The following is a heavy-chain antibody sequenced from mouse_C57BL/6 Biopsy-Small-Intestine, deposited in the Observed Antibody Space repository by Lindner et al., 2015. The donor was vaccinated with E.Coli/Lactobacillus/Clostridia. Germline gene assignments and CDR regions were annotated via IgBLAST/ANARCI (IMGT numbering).Heavy chain of an antibody. D-gene: IGHD1-1*01. J-gene: IGHJ4*01. V-gene: IGHV1-39*01. Sequence: VQLQESGAELVKSGASVKISCKASGYSFTGYNMNWVKQSHGKSLEWIGNINPYYGSTSYNQKFKGKATLTVDKSSSTAYMQLNSLTSEDSAVYCCARYGNPYAMDYWGQGTSVTVSS. CDR2: INPYYGST. CDR3: ARYGNPYAMDY. CDR1: GYSFTGYN.